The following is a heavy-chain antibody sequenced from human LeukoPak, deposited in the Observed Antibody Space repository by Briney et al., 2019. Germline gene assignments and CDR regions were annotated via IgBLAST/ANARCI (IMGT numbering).Heavy chain of an antibody. Sequence: GRSLRLSCAASGFTFSSYGMHWVRQAPGNGLEWVALISYDGSNKYYADSVKGRFTISRDNSKNTLYLQMNSLGTEDTAVFYCAKTYSMGDNSRWYDSWGQGTLVTVSS. J-gene: IGHJ5*01. CDR2: ISYDGSNK. D-gene: IGHD6-13*01. CDR3: AKTYSMGDNSRWYDS. V-gene: IGHV3-30*18. CDR1: GFTFSSYG.